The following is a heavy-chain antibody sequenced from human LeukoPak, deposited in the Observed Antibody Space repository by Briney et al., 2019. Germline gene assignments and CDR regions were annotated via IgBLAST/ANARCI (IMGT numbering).Heavy chain of an antibody. D-gene: IGHD3-22*01. CDR1: GGSISSSSYY. Sequence: PSETLSLTCTVSGGSISSSSYYWSWIRQPPGKGLEGIGDIYHSGSTYYNPSLKSRVTISVDRSKNQFSLKLSSVTAADTAVYYCARGTYYYDSSGGGDAFDIWGQGTMVTVSS. J-gene: IGHJ3*02. CDR2: IYHSGST. CDR3: ARGTYYYDSSGGGDAFDI. V-gene: IGHV4-30-2*01.